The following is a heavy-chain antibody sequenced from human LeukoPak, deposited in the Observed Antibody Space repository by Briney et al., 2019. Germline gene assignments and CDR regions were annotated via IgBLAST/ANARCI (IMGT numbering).Heavy chain of an antibody. V-gene: IGHV4-4*02. Sequence: GSLRLSCAASGFTFSSYAMSWVRQPPGKGLEWIGEIYHSGSTNYNPSLKSRVTISVDKSKNQFSLKLSSVTAADTAVYYCARKRDYYYYMDVWGKGTTVTVSS. CDR1: GFTFSSYAM. CDR3: ARKRDYYYYMDV. CDR2: IYHSGST. J-gene: IGHJ6*03.